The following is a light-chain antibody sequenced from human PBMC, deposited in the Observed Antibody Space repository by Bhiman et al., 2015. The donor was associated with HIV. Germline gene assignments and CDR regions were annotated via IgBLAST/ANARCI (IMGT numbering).Light chain of an antibody. CDR3: SSYTSSNTYV. V-gene: IGLV2-14*03. CDR1: SSDVGGYNY. Sequence: QSALTQPASVSGSPGQSITISCTGTSSDVGGYNYVSWYQHHPGKAPKLMIYDVSKRSSGVSNRFSGSKSGNTASLTISGLQAEDEADFYCSSYTSSNTYVFGSGTKVTVL. J-gene: IGLJ1*01. CDR2: DVS.